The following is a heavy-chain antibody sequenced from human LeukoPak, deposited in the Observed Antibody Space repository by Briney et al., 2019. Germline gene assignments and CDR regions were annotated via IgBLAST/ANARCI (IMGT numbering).Heavy chain of an antibody. CDR3: ARGTKGGIVGATGAFDI. V-gene: IGHV1-69*05. CDR1: GGTFSSYA. Sequence: ASVKVSCKASGGTFSSYAISWVRQAPGQGLEWMGRIIPIFSTANYAQKFQGRATITTDESTSTAYMELSSLRSEDTAVFYCARGTKGGIVGATGAFDIWGQGTMVTVSS. CDR2: IIPIFSTA. J-gene: IGHJ3*02. D-gene: IGHD1-26*01.